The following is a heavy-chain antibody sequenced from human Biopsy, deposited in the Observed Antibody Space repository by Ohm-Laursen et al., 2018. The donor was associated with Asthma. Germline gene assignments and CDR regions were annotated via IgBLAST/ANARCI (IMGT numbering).Heavy chain of an antibody. J-gene: IGHJ4*02. Sequence: SSLRLSCAASGFNVNSYTFSWVRQAPGKGLAWVSAMSHDDNYKAYADSVKGRFTISRDYSKSIVYLQMNSLRLEDTAVYYCAKELFPGWELRRGPDSWGQGTLVTVSS. CDR3: AKELFPGWELRRGPDS. D-gene: IGHD1-26*01. CDR2: MSHDDNYK. V-gene: IGHV3-30-3*01. CDR1: GFNVNSYT.